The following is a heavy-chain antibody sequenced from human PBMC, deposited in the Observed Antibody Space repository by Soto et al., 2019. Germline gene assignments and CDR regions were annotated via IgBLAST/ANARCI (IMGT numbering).Heavy chain of an antibody. D-gene: IGHD3-10*01. Sequence: GASVKVSCKVSGDTLTELSMHWVRQAPGKGLEWMGGFDPEDGETIYAQKFQGRVTMTEDTSTDTAYMELSSLRSEDTAVYYCAAITYYYGSGRHYYYYGMDVWGQGTTVTVSS. V-gene: IGHV1-24*01. CDR3: AAITYYYGSGRHYYYYGMDV. J-gene: IGHJ6*02. CDR1: GDTLTELS. CDR2: FDPEDGET.